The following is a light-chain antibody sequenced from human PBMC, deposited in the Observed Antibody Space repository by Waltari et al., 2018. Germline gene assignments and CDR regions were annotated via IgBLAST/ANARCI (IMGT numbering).Light chain of an antibody. J-gene: IGLJ1*01. CDR1: TSDIENFNL. CDR2: EGD. V-gene: IGLV2-23*01. Sequence: QSALTQPASVSGSPGQSIPISCTGTTSDIENFNLVSCYQQHPGKAPKLIIYEGDKGPSGVSVRLPVSKAGHTASLTISGLQAEDEADYFCYSYAGSSVFGTGTKVTVL. CDR3: YSYAGSSV.